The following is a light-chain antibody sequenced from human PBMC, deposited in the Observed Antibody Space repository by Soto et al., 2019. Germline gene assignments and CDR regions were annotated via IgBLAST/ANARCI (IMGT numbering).Light chain of an antibody. CDR1: QSVRIY. CDR3: QQRYSWPPLT. V-gene: IGKV3-11*01. CDR2: DAS. Sequence: EVVLTQSPATLSLSPGDRATLSCRASQSVRIYLAWYQQKPGQAPRLLIYDASNRATGIPARFSGSGSGTDFTLTISSLEPEDFAVYYCQQRYSWPPLTFGAGTKVEFK. J-gene: IGKJ4*01.